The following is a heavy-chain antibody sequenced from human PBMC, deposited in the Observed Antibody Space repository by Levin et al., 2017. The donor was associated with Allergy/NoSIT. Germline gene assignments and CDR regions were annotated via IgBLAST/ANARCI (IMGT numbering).Heavy chain of an antibody. D-gene: IGHD3-3*01. V-gene: IGHV3-30*18. CDR1: GFTFSSYG. CDR2: ISYDGSNK. J-gene: IGHJ6*04. Sequence: PGGSLRLSCAASGFTFSSYGMHWVRQAPGKGLEWVAVISYDGSNKYYADSVKGRFTISRDNSKNTLYLQMNSLRAEDTAVYYCAKNRAAFGVVPLGVWGKGTTVTVSS. CDR3: AKNRAAFGVVPLGV.